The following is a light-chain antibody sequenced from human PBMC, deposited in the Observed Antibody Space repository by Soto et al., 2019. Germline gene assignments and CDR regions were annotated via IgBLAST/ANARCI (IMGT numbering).Light chain of an antibody. CDR1: SSDVGGYNY. V-gene: IGLV2-14*01. CDR3: SSYTSSSTLYV. Sequence: QSVLTQPASVSGSPGQSITISCTGTSSDVGGYNYVSWYQQHPGKAPKLMIYDVSNRPSGVSNRFSGSKSGNTASLTISGLQADDEADYYCSSYTSSSTLYVFGTWTKVTDL. CDR2: DVS. J-gene: IGLJ1*01.